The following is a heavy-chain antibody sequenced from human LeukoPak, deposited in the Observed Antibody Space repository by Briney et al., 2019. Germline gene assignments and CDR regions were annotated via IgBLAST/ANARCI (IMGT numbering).Heavy chain of an antibody. CDR1: GFSFSSYG. CDR3: AKDADCSNTNCYREFRY. Sequence: GRYLSFSCAAPGFSFSSYGMQWVRQAPGKGLEWVAVISRDGTNKYYTYSEQGRFTISRDTTKTSLYLQINSLRAEDTDVYYCAKDADCSNTNCYREFRYWGQRTLVTVSS. D-gene: IGHD2-2*01. V-gene: IGHV3-30*18. CDR2: ISRDGTNK. J-gene: IGHJ4*01.